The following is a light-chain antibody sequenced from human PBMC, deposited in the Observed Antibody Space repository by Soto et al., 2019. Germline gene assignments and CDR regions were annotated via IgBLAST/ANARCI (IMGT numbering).Light chain of an antibody. CDR3: QQRNNWLLT. Sequence: IVLTQAQETLSLSPGERATLSCRASQNVNHFLGWYQQKPGHAPRLLIYDTSHRVTGIPARFSGSGSGTDFTLTISRLEPEDVAVYYCQQRNNWLLTFGGGTKVDIK. J-gene: IGKJ4*01. CDR2: DTS. CDR1: QNVNHF. V-gene: IGKV3-11*01.